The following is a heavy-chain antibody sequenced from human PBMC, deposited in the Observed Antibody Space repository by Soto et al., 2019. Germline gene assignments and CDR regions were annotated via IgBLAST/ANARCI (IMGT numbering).Heavy chain of an antibody. CDR1: GFTFSSYA. CDR2: ISYDGSNK. CDR3: AIDQAAMEYYYGMDV. J-gene: IGHJ6*02. Sequence: PGGSLRLSCADSGFTFSSYAMHWVRQAPGKGLEWVAVISYDGSNKYYADSVKGRFTISRDNSKNTLYLQMNSLRAEDTAVYYCAIDQAAMEYYYGMDVWGHGTTVTV. V-gene: IGHV3-30-3*01. D-gene: IGHD5-18*01.